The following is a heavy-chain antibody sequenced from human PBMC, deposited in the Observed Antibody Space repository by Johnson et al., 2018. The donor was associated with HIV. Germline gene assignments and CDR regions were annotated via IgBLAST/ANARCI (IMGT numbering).Heavy chain of an antibody. Sequence: EVQLVESGGGLVKPGGSLRLSCAASGFTFSNAWMSWVRQAPGKGLEWVGRIKSKTDGGTTDYAAPVKGRFTISRDDSKNTLYLQMNSLKTEDTAVYYCTTEAPTLFRAFDIWGQGTMVTVSS. J-gene: IGHJ3*02. V-gene: IGHV3-15*01. CDR2: IKSKTDGGTT. CDR1: GFTFSNAW. CDR3: TTEAPTLFRAFDI. D-gene: IGHD2/OR15-2a*01.